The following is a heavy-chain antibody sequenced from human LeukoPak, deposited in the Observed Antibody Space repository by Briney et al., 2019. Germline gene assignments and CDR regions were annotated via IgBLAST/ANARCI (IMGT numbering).Heavy chain of an antibody. CDR1: GFTFDDYG. Sequence: GGSLRLSCAASGFTFDDYGMSWVRQAPGKGLEWVSGINWNGGSTGYADSVKGRLTISRDNAKNSLYLQMNSLRAEDTALYYCAREMYASGWLNAFDIWGQGTMVTVSS. D-gene: IGHD6-19*01. CDR2: INWNGGST. J-gene: IGHJ3*02. CDR3: AREMYASGWLNAFDI. V-gene: IGHV3-20*04.